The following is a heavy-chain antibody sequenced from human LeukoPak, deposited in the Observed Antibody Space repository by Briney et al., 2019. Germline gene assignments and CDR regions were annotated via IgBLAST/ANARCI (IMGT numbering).Heavy chain of an antibody. Sequence: TSETLSLTCTVSGGSISSYYWSWIRQPPGKGLEWIGYIYYSGSTNYNPSLKSRVTISVDTSKNQFSLKLSSVTAADTAVYYCARGKGIAVAGTDFDYWGQGTLVTVSS. CDR1: GGSISSYY. V-gene: IGHV4-59*01. CDR3: ARGKGIAVAGTDFDY. J-gene: IGHJ4*02. D-gene: IGHD6-19*01. CDR2: IYYSGST.